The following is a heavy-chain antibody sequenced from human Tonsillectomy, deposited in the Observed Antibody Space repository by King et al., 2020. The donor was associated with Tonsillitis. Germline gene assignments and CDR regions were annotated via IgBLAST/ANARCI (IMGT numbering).Heavy chain of an antibody. CDR1: GFTFSSYS. D-gene: IGHD3-22*01. CDR3: ARAPMIVGVITYFDP. V-gene: IGHV3-48*01. J-gene: IGHJ4*02. CDR2: IDSRSYTI. Sequence: VQLVESGGGLVQPGGSLRLSCAASGFTFSSYSINWVRQAPGKGLEWVSYIDSRSYTIYYADSVKGRFTISRDNAKNSLYLQMNSLRAEDTAVYFCARAPMIVGVITYFDPWGQGTLVTVSS.